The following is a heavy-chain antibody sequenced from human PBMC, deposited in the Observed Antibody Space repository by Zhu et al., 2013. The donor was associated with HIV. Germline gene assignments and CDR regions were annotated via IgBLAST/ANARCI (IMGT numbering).Heavy chain of an antibody. CDR3: ARGRYYYDHDGYYHEYFQV. CDR2: ISPKTGDT. D-gene: IGHD3-22*01. J-gene: IGHJ1*01. CDR1: GYNFIDFH. Sequence: QVHLVQSGAEVKEPGASVKVSCTASGYNFIDFHIHWVRQARGQGLECMGWISPKTGDTMIMENFRGRVTMTRDTSINTIYLDVSRLTSDDTAIYYCARGRYYYDHDGYYHEYFQVWGQGTLVTVSS. V-gene: IGHV1-2*02.